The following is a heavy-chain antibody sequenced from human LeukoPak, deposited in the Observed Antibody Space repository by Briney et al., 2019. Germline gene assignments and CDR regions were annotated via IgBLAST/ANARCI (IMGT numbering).Heavy chain of an antibody. CDR3: ARLPYYDDSSGPYYYSLDV. CDR2: IYSGGST. Sequence: GGSLRRSCGAVWITGSSHYMTWVRQAPGKGLEWVSVIYSGGSTYYADAVKGRCSISRHNSKNTLYLEINGLGVEETAVYDCARLPYYDDSSGPYYYSLDVWGQGTTVPVSS. J-gene: IGHJ6*02. D-gene: IGHD3-22*01. V-gene: IGHV3-53*04. CDR1: WITGSSHY.